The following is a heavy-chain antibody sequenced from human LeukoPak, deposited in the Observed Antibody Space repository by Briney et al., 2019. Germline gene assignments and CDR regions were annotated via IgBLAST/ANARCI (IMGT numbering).Heavy chain of an antibody. D-gene: IGHD2-15*01. CDR1: GVSFSGYY. CDR3: ARGRAYCSGGSCYSYVFDY. CDR2: INHSGST. V-gene: IGHV4-34*01. J-gene: IGHJ4*02. Sequence: SETLSFTCAVYGVSFSGYYWSWIRQPPGKGLEWIGKINHSGSTNYNPSLKSRVTISVDTSKNQFSLKLSSVTAADTAVYYCARGRAYCSGGSCYSYVFDYWGQGTLVTVSS.